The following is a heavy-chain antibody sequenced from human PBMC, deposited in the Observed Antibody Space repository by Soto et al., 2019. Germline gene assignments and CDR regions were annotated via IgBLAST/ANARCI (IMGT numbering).Heavy chain of an antibody. CDR1: GYTFTGYY. Sequence: ASVKVSCKASGYTFTGYYMHWVRQAPGQGLEWMGWINPNSGGTNYAQKFQGWVTMTRDTSISTAYMELSRLRSDDTAVYYCARDASPGIAAAGTETNWFDPWGQGTLVTVSS. D-gene: IGHD6-13*01. V-gene: IGHV1-2*04. CDR2: INPNSGGT. J-gene: IGHJ5*02. CDR3: ARDASPGIAAAGTETNWFDP.